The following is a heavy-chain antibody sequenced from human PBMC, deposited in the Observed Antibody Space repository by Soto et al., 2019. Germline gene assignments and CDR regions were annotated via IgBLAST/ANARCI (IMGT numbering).Heavy chain of an antibody. D-gene: IGHD3-9*01. CDR2: VYYSGST. J-gene: IGHJ4*02. V-gene: IGHV4-38-2*01. CDR1: GYSISSGDY. CDR3: ARNISTYFDS. Sequence: SETLSLTCAVSGYSISSGDYWGWIRQAPGKGLEWIGSVYYSGSTHYEPSLRGRIAISVDTLKSQFSLRLTSVTAADTAMYFCARNISTYFDSWGQGIPVTVSS.